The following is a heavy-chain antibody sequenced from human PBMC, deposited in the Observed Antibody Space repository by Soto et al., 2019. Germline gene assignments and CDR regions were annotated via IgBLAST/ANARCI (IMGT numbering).Heavy chain of an antibody. CDR2: IYYSGST. J-gene: IGHJ4*02. V-gene: IGHV4-30-4*01. D-gene: IGHD6-19*01. CDR1: GGSISSGDYY. CDR3: ARLTPGYSSGWFIDY. Sequence: QVQLQESGPGLVKPSQTLSLTCTVSGGSISSGDYYWSWIRQPPEKGLEWIGYIYYSGSTYYTPSLKSRVTISVDTSKNQFSLKLSSVTAADTAVYYCARLTPGYSSGWFIDYWGQGTLVTVYS.